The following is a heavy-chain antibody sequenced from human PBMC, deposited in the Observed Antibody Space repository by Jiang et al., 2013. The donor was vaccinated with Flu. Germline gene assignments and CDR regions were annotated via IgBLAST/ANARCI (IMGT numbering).Heavy chain of an antibody. Sequence: PGLVKPSQTLSLTCTVSGDSITSGGYFWSWIRQPAGKGLEWIGRIYTSGSTNYNPSLMSRVTISMDTSKNQFSLELRSVTAADTAVYYCARMSYSDQPSYFDSWGQGTLVSVSS. V-gene: IGHV4-61*02. CDR1: GDSITSGGYF. J-gene: IGHJ4*02. CDR3: ARMSYSDQPSYFDS. CDR2: IYTSGST. D-gene: IGHD3-10*01.